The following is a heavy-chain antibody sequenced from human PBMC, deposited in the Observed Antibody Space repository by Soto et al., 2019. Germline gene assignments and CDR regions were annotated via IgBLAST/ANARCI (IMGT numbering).Heavy chain of an antibody. Sequence: QVQLQESGPGLVKPSQPLSLTCTVSGGSISSGDYYWSWIRQPPGKGLEWIGYIYYSGSTYYNPYRKSRVTRSVDTAKNQFSLKLSSVTAEDTAVYYCARDRAEVDSSGYPANYGRDVWGQGTTVTVSS. V-gene: IGHV4-30-4*01. CDR1: GGSISSGDYY. J-gene: IGHJ6*02. CDR3: ARDRAEVDSSGYPANYGRDV. D-gene: IGHD3-22*01. CDR2: IYYSGST.